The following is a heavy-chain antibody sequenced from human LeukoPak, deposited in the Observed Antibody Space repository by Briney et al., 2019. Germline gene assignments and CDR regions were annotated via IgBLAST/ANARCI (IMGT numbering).Heavy chain of an antibody. V-gene: IGHV1-2*02. CDR2: INPNSGGT. Sequence: GASVKVSCKASGYTFTGYYMHWVRQAPGQGLEWMGWINPNSGGTNYAQKFQGRVTMTRDTSISTAYMELSRLRSDDTAVYYCARVGVRVVEPAANGRFDYWGQGTLVTVSS. J-gene: IGHJ4*02. CDR1: GYTFTGYY. CDR3: ARVGVRVVEPAANGRFDY. D-gene: IGHD2-2*01.